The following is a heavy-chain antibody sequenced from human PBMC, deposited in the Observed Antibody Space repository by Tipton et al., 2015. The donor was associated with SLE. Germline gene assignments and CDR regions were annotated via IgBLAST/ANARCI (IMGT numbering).Heavy chain of an antibody. J-gene: IGHJ6*03. CDR1: GGSISSYY. CDR2: IYYSGST. Sequence: TLSLTCTVSGGSISSYYWSWIRQPPGKGLEWIGSIYYSGSTNYNPSLKSRVTISVDTSKNEFSLKLSSVTAADTAVYYCARSSATGFYYMDVWGKGTAVNVSS. CDR3: ARSSATGFYYMDV. V-gene: IGHV4-59*01. D-gene: IGHD3-10*01.